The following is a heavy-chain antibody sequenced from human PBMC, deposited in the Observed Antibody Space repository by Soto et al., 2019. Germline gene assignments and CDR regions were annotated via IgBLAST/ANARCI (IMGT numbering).Heavy chain of an antibody. V-gene: IGHV5-51*01. Sequence: LGESLKISCKGSGYSFTSYWIGWVRQMPGKGLELMGIIYPGDSDTRYSPSFQGQVTISADKSIGTAYLQWSSLKASDTAMYYCARTAAAGKYYYGMDVWGQGTTVTVSS. CDR2: IYPGDSDT. J-gene: IGHJ6*02. CDR1: GYSFTSYW. D-gene: IGHD6-13*01. CDR3: ARTAAAGKYYYGMDV.